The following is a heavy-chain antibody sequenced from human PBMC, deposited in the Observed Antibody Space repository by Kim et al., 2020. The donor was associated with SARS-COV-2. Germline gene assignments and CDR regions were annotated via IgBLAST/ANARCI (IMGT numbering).Heavy chain of an antibody. V-gene: IGHV3-23*01. CDR1: GFTFSSYA. J-gene: IGHJ4*02. CDR2: ISGSGGST. CDR3: AKDFQAGIAVALDY. Sequence: GGSLRLSCAASGFTFSSYAMSWVRQAPGKGLEWVSAISGSGGSTYYADSVKGRFTISRDNSKNTLYLQMNSLRAEDTAVYYCAKDFQAGIAVALDYWGQGTLVTVSS. D-gene: IGHD6-19*01.